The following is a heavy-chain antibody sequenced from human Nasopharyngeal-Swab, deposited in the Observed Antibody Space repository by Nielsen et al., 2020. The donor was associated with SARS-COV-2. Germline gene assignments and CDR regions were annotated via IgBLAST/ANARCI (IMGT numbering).Heavy chain of an antibody. CDR1: GFTFSSYS. CDR2: ISSSSSYI. Sequence: GGSLRLSCAASGFTFSSYSMNWVRQAPGKGLEWVSSISSSSSYIYYADSVKGRFTISRDNAKNSLYLQMNSLRAEDTAVYYCARDFTIFGAPLDVMDVWGQGTTVTVSS. V-gene: IGHV3-21*01. CDR3: ARDFTIFGAPLDVMDV. D-gene: IGHD3-3*01. J-gene: IGHJ6*02.